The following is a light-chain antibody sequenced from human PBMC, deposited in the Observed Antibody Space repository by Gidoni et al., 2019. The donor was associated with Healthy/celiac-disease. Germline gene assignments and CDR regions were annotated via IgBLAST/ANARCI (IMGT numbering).Light chain of an antibody. J-gene: IGKJ3*01. CDR2: DAS. Sequence: DIQMTQSPSSLSASVGDRVTITCQASQDISNYLNWYQQKPGKAPKLLIYDASNLETGVPSRFSGSGSGTDFTLTISSLQPEDIATYYCQQYDNLEAFGPGTKVDIK. V-gene: IGKV1-33*01. CDR1: QDISNY. CDR3: QQYDNLEA.